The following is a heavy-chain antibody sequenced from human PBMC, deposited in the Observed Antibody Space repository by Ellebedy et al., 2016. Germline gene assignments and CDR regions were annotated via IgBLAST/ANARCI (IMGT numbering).Heavy chain of an antibody. Sequence: SETLSLXXTVSGGSISGYYWNWIRQAPGKGLEWIGYIYSSGSTNYNPSLKSRVTISADTSKNQFSLRLSSVTAADTAVYYCAREVGSSPHYYYMDVWGKGTTVTVSS. CDR3: AREVGSSPHYYYMDV. CDR2: IYSSGST. V-gene: IGHV4-59*01. CDR1: GGSISGYY. J-gene: IGHJ6*03. D-gene: IGHD6-6*01.